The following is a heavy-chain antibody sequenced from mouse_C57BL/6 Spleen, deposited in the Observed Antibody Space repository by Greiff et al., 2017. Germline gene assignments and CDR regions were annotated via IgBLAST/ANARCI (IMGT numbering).Heavy chain of an antibody. J-gene: IGHJ2*01. V-gene: IGHV5-16*01. D-gene: IGHD3-2*02. Sequence: EVQVVESEGGLVQPGSSMKLSCTASGFTFSDYYMAWVRQVPEKGLEWVANINYDGSSTYYLDSLKSRFIISRDNAKNILYLQMSSLKSEDTATYYCARGDSSGYFDYWGQGTTLTVSS. CDR2: INYDGSST. CDR3: ARGDSSGYFDY. CDR1: GFTFSDYY.